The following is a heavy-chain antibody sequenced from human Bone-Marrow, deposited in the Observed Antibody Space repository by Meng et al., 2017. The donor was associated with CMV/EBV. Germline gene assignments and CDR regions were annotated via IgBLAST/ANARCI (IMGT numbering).Heavy chain of an antibody. CDR1: GFTFSDYW. V-gene: IGHV3-7*01. CDR2: IKEDGSEK. Sequence: GESLKISCAASGFTFSDYWMTWLRQAPGRGLELVAHIKEDGSEKYFVGSVKGRFTISRDNAKNSLYLQMNSLRAEDTAVYYCAKDASFWSGFNWFDPWGQGTLVTVSS. J-gene: IGHJ5*02. D-gene: IGHD3-3*01. CDR3: AKDASFWSGFNWFDP.